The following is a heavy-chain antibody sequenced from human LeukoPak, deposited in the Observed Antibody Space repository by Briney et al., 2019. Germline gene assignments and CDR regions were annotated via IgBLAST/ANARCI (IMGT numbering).Heavy chain of an antibody. CDR3: AKVHRDYYDSSGYYYIY. CDR1: GFTFSSYA. J-gene: IGHJ4*02. V-gene: IGHV3-23*01. CDR2: ISGSGGST. Sequence: PGGSLRLSCAASGFTFSSYAMSWVRQAPGKGLEWVSAISGSGGSTYYADSVKGRFTISRDNSKNTLYLQMNSLRAEDTAVYYCAKVHRDYYDSSGYYYIYWGQGTLVTVSS. D-gene: IGHD3-22*01.